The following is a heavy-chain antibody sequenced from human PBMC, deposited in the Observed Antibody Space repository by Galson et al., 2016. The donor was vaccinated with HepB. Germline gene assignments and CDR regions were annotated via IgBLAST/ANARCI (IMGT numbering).Heavy chain of an antibody. CDR2: IFYSGGT. V-gene: IGHV4-59*01. D-gene: IGHD6-19*01. CDR3: ARALAGTSKVWYFDL. J-gene: IGHJ2*01. CDR1: GGFIRSYY. Sequence: SETLSLTCTVSGGFIRSYYWNWIRQPPGKGLEWIGYIFYSGGTNYNPSLKSRVTISVDTSKNQFSLKLSSVTAADTAVYYCARALAGTSKVWYFDLWGRGTLVTVSS.